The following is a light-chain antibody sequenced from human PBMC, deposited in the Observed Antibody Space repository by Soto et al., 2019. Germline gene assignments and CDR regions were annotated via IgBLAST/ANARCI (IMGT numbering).Light chain of an antibody. CDR1: ISDIGTYDF. CDR2: EVT. V-gene: IGLV2-8*01. CDR3: SSYAGSTKMV. Sequence: QSVLTQPPSASGSPGQSVTISCTGTISDIGTYDFVSWYQQFPGKAPTLMVYEVTKRPSGVPDRFSGSKSGNTASLTVSGLQTEEEADYYCSSYAGSTKMVFGGGTKVTVL. J-gene: IGLJ2*01.